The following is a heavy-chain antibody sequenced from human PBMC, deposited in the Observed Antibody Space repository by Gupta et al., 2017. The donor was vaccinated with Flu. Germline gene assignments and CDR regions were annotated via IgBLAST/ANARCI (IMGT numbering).Heavy chain of an antibody. CDR3: ARHSGPLHTHLDH. J-gene: IGHJ4*02. V-gene: IGHV4-39*01. D-gene: IGHD6-25*01. Sequence: QLQLQESGPGLVKPSETLSLTCNLSGDSISSNSYYWGWIRQPPGRGLEWIGSVYYNGRTYYNPSLTSRLTISVGSSKSQFSLRLNSVTAADTAVYFCARHSGPLHTHLDHWGLGTLVTVSS. CDR2: VYYNGRT. CDR1: GDSISSNSYY.